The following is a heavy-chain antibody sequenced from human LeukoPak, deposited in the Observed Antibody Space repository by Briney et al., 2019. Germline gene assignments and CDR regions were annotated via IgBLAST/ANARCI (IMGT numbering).Heavy chain of an antibody. CDR1: GGSLSSDY. CDR3: ARALYSSGWYRGEYYFDY. CDR2: IYYSGST. J-gene: IGHJ4*02. D-gene: IGHD6-19*01. V-gene: IGHV4-59*01. Sequence: PSETLSLTCTVYGGSLSSDYWSWIRQPPGKGLEWIGCIYYSGSTNYNPSLKSRVTISVDTSKNQFSLKLSSVTAADTAVYYCARALYSSGWYRGEYYFDYWGQGTLVTVSS.